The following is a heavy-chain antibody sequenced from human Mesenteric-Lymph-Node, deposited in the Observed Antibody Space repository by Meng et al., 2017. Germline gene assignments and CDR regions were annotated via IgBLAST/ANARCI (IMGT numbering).Heavy chain of an antibody. CDR1: GYIFIGYY. CDR3: ARGMSGDYGSWWSGRNYGMDV. J-gene: IGHJ6*02. D-gene: IGHD4-17*01. V-gene: IGHV1-2*02. Sequence: ASVKVSCKTSGYIFIGYYIHWVRQAPGQGLEWMGWINPNNGDTHYAQKFQGRVTMTRDTLITTAYMELSSLRSDDTAVYYCARGMSGDYGSWWSGRNYGMDVWGQGTTVTVSS. CDR2: INPNNGDT.